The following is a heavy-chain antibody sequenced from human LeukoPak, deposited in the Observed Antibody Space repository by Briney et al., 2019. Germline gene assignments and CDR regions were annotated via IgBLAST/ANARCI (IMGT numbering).Heavy chain of an antibody. Sequence: GSVKVSCKASGYTFTSYGISWVRQAPGQGLEWMGWISAYNGNTNYAQKLQGRVTMTTDTSTSTAYMELRSLRSDDTAVYYCARGPNRYFDWLLFLDYWGQGTLVTVSS. CDR1: GYTFTSYG. V-gene: IGHV1-18*01. CDR3: ARGPNRYFDWLLFLDY. CDR2: ISAYNGNT. J-gene: IGHJ4*02. D-gene: IGHD3-9*01.